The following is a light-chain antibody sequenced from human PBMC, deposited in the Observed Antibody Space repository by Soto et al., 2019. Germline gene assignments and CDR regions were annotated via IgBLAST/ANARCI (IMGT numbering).Light chain of an antibody. CDR1: QSISSY. CDR2: AAS. CDR3: QQSYSTLN. Sequence: GDRVTITCRASQSISSYLNWYQQKPGKAPKLLIYAASSLQSGVPSRFSGSGSGTDFTLTISSLQPEDFATYYCQQSYSTLNFGQGTRLEIK. J-gene: IGKJ5*01. V-gene: IGKV1-39*01.